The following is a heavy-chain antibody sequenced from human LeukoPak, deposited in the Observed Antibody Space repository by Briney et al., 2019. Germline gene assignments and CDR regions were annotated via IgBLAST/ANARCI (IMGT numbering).Heavy chain of an antibody. CDR3: ATEGAEVAARPVS. Sequence: ASVKVSCRVSGYTLTELSMHWVRQAPGKGLEWMGGFGPEDGETIYAQKFQGRVTMTEDTSTDTAYMELSSLRSEDTAVYYCATEGAEVAARPVSWGQGTLVTVSS. J-gene: IGHJ4*02. CDR1: GYTLTELS. CDR2: FGPEDGET. D-gene: IGHD6-6*01. V-gene: IGHV1-24*01.